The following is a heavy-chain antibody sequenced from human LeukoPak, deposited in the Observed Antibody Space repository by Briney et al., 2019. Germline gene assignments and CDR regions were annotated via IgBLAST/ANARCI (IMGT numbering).Heavy chain of an antibody. CDR1: GGSISSNRPY. D-gene: IGHD1-1*01. J-gene: IGHJ4*02. V-gene: IGHV4-39*01. Sequence: SETLSLTCTVSGGSISSNRPYSGWLRQPPGKGREWIGSIYYSGSAYYNPSLKSRVTITVDTSKNQFSLKLSSVTAADTAVYYCARSRTGTTLDYWGQGTLVTVSS. CDR2: IYYSGSA. CDR3: ARSRTGTTLDY.